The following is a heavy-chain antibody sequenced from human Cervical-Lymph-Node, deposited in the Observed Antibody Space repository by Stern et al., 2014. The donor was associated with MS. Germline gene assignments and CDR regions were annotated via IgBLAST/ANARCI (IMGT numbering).Heavy chain of an antibody. D-gene: IGHD3-10*01. CDR1: AFTFSSYA. Sequence: EVQLVESGGGLVQPGGSLRLSCAASAFTFSSYAMHWVRQAPGKGLEFVSVINSNGGTTYYGNSVKGRFTISRDNSANSLYLQMGSLTAEDMAVYYCARGSLDYGLGGFPWYFDYWGQGALVTVSS. V-gene: IGHV3-64*01. J-gene: IGHJ4*02. CDR3: ARGSLDYGLGGFPWYFDY. CDR2: INSNGGTT.